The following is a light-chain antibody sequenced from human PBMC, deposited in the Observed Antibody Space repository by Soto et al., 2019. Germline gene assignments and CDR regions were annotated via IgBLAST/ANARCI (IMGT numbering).Light chain of an antibody. CDR1: QGISNY. CDR3: KKYNSAQFT. V-gene: IGKV1-27*01. J-gene: IGKJ3*01. Sequence: DIQMTQSPSSLSASVGERVTITCRARQGISNYLAWYQQKPGKVTKFLIYAASTLQPGVPSRFSDSGSGTDTTLTISSLQPEDVATYYCKKYNSAQFTFGPGTKVDIK. CDR2: AAS.